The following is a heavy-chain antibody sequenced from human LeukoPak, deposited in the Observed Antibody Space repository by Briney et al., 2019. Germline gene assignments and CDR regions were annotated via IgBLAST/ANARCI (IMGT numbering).Heavy chain of an antibody. V-gene: IGHV3-23*01. CDR1: GFTFRTFP. CDR2: ISAGGDIT. J-gene: IGHJ3*02. Sequence: PGGSLRLSCAASGFTFRTFPMGWVRQAPGEGLEWVSAISAGGDITFYSDSVRGRFTISRDNSKETLYLQMNSLRAEDTALYYCAKSLFTSAHGSGRAFDIWGQGTMVTVSS. CDR3: AKSLFTSAHGSGRAFDI. D-gene: IGHD3-10*01.